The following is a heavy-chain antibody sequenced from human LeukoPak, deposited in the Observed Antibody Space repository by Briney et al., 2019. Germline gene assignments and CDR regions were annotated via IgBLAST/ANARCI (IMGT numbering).Heavy chain of an antibody. CDR3: ARGRPTMVRGPKGVYWFDP. CDR1: GYTFTSYG. D-gene: IGHD3-10*01. J-gene: IGHJ5*02. Sequence: GASVKVSCKASGYTFTSYGISWVRQATGQGLEWMGWMNPNSGNTGYAQKFLGRVTMTRNTSISTAYMELSSLRSEDTAVYYCARGRPTMVRGPKGVYWFDPWGQGTLVTVSS. CDR2: MNPNSGNT. V-gene: IGHV1-8*02.